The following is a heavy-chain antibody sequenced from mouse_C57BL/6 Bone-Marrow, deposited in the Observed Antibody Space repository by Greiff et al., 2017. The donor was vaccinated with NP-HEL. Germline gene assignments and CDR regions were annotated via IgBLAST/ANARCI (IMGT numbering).Heavy chain of an antibody. CDR3: AIHYYGSRDWDIDV. V-gene: IGHV1-4*01. Sequence: QVQLQQSGAELARPGASVKMSCKASGYTFTSYTMHWVKQRPGQGLEWIGYINPSSGYNKYNQKFKDKATLTVDKSSSTAYMQLSSLTSEDAAVYYSAIHYYGSRDWDIDVWGTGTAVTVSS. CDR2: INPSSGYN. CDR1: GYTFTSYT. D-gene: IGHD1-1*01. J-gene: IGHJ1*03.